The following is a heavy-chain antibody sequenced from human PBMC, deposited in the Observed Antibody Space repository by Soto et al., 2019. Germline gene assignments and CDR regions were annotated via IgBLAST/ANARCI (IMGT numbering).Heavy chain of an antibody. CDR3: AHRAGLQGNWNGGYFDF. CDR2: IYWDDDK. J-gene: IGHJ4*02. D-gene: IGHD1-1*01. Sequence: QITLKESGPTRVKPTQTLTLTCTFSGFSLSTSGVGVGWIRQPPGKALERLALIYWDDDKRYSPSLKSRLTITKDTPKNPVVLTMTNMDPVDTATYYGAHRAGLQGNWNGGYFDFWGQGALVTVSS. CDR1: GFSLSTSGVG. V-gene: IGHV2-5*02.